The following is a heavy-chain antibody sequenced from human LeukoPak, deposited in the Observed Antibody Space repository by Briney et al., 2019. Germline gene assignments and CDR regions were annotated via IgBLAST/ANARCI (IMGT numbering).Heavy chain of an antibody. Sequence: SETLSLTCTVSGGSISSYYWSWIRQPPGKGLEWIGYIYYSGSTNYNPSLKSRVTISVDTSKNQFSLKLSSVTAADTAVYYCARVGSSLQADAFDIWGQGTMATVSS. J-gene: IGHJ3*02. D-gene: IGHD2-15*01. V-gene: IGHV4-59*01. CDR1: GGSISSYY. CDR3: ARVGSSLQADAFDI. CDR2: IYYSGST.